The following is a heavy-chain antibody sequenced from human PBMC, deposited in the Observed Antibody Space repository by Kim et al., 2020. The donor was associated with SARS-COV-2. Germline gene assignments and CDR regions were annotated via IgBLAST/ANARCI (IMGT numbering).Heavy chain of an antibody. D-gene: IGHD6-19*01. CDR2: INHSGST. CDR3: ARGSQGAVAGTFDY. Sequence: SETLSLTCAVYGGSFSGYYWSWIRQPPGKGLAWIGEINHSGSTNYNPSLKSRVTISVDTSKNQFSLKLSSVTAADTAVYYCARGSQGAVAGTFDYWGQGT. CDR1: GGSFSGYY. V-gene: IGHV4-34*01. J-gene: IGHJ4*02.